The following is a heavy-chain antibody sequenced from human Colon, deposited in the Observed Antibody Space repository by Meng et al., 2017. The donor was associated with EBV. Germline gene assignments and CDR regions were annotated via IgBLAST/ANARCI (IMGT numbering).Heavy chain of an antibody. CDR2: IHSSGST. D-gene: IGHD3-10*01. CDR3: ARASYGSGSPLGESWFDP. J-gene: IGHJ5*02. V-gene: IGHV4-31*03. CDR1: GGSISSGGYY. Sequence: LQGSGPGLWKPSQTLSLTCTVSGGSISSGGYYWSWIRQHPGKGLEWIGYIHSSGSTYYNPSLRSRLTISVDTSKNQFSLKLSSVTAADTAVYYCARASYGSGSPLGESWFDPWGQGTLVTVSS.